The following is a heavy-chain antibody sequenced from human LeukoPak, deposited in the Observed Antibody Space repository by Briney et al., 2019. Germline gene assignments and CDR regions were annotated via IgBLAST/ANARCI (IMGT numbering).Heavy chain of an antibody. CDR3: ARDLWDDVESYQKHHYYYYGMDV. CDR1: GYTFTSYY. J-gene: IGHJ6*02. Sequence: ASVKVSCKASGYTFTSYYMHWVRQAPGQGLEWMGIINPSGGSTSYAQKFQGRVTMTRDTSTSTVYMELSSLRSEDTAVYYCARDLWDDVESYQKHHYYYYGMDVWGQGTTVTVSS. D-gene: IGHD1-1*01. V-gene: IGHV1-46*01. CDR2: INPSGGST.